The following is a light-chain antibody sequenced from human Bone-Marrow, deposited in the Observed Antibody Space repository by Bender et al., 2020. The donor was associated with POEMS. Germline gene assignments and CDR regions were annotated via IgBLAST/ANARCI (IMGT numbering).Light chain of an antibody. J-gene: IGLJ2*01. CDR3: QVWDSTSDRVV. CDR2: DDR. Sequence: VLTQPPSVSGAPGQRVTISCTGSSSNIGADFDVHWYQQQPGQAPVLVVYDDRDRPSGIPERFSGANSGNTATLTISRVEVGDEADFYCQVWDSTSDRVVFGGGTRLTVL. CDR1: SNIGADFD. V-gene: IGLV3-21*02.